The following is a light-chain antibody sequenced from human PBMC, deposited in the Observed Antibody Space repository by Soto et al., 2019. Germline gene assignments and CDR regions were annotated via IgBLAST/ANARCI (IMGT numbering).Light chain of an antibody. CDR2: AAS. CDR1: QSISKSN. J-gene: IGKJ1*01. CDR3: QQYGSPRGT. V-gene: IGKV3-20*01. Sequence: EIVLTQSPGTLSLSPGEGAALSCRASQSISKSNLAWYQQKPGQAPRLPVYAASSRATGIPARFSGSGSGTDFTLTISRLEPEDFAIYYCQQYGSPRGTFGQGTKVDIK.